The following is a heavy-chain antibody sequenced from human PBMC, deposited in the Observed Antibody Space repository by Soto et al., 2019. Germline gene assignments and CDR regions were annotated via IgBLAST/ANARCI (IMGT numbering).Heavy chain of an antibody. D-gene: IGHD1-26*01. J-gene: IGHJ5*02. V-gene: IGHV4-38-2*02. Sequence: SETLSLTCAVSGYSISSGYYWGWIRQPPGKGLEWIGSIYHSGSTYYNPSLKSRVTISVDTSKNQFSLKLSSVTAADTAVYYCARDRRWELPPNWFDPWGQGTLVTVSS. CDR2: IYHSGST. CDR1: GYSISSGYY. CDR3: ARDRRWELPPNWFDP.